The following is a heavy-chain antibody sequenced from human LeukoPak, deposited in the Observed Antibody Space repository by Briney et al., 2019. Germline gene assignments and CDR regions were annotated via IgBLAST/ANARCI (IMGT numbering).Heavy chain of an antibody. J-gene: IGHJ6*03. Sequence: PSETLSLTCAVSGSSISSGYYWGWIRQPPRKGLEWIGSIYHSGSTYYNPSLKSRVTILVDTSKNQFSLKLSSVTAADTAVYYCARTQLAYYYYYMDVWGKGTSVTVSS. CDR1: GSSISSGYY. CDR2: IYHSGST. V-gene: IGHV4-38-2*01. CDR3: ARTQLAYYYYYMDV. D-gene: IGHD5-18*01.